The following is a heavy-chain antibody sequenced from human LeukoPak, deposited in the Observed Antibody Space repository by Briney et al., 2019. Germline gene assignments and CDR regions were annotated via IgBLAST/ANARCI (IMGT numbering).Heavy chain of an antibody. CDR1: VVSITRGNW. CDR2: IYHSGSI. J-gene: IGHJ4*02. V-gene: IGHV4-4*02. Sequence: SETLSLTCGVSVVSITRGNWWGWVRQPPGKGLEWIGEIYHSGSINYNPSLKSRVTISVDKSKNQFSLKLNSVTAADTAVYYCWHSGYESGLDYWGQGTLVTVSS. CDR3: WHSGYESGLDY. D-gene: IGHD5-12*01.